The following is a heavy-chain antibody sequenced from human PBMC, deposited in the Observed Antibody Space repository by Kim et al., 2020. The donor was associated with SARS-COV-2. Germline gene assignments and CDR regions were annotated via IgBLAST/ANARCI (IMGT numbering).Heavy chain of an antibody. D-gene: IGHD2-2*01. Sequence: ASVKVSCKASGYTFATYAIHWVRQAPGQRLEWMGWINAGNGHTKYSQKFQGRVTITRDTSANTAYMELSSLRSEDTAVYYCAREGGDIALVPAYGMDVWGQGTTVTVSS. CDR3: AREGGDIALVPAYGMDV. CDR1: GYTFATYA. CDR2: INAGNGHT. J-gene: IGHJ6*02. V-gene: IGHV1-3*01.